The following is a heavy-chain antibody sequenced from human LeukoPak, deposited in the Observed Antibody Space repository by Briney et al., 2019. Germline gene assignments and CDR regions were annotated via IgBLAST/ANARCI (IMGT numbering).Heavy chain of an antibody. J-gene: IGHJ4*02. Sequence: GASVKVSRKASGYSFSSNGISWVRQAPGQGFEWMGWISANNGNKNYARKFQGRVTMTTDTSTSTAYMELRSLRSDDTAVYYCARGRLDIEVVPASPLDWWGQGTLVTVSS. D-gene: IGHD2-2*01. V-gene: IGHV1-18*01. CDR1: GYSFSSNG. CDR3: ARGRLDIEVVPASPLDW. CDR2: ISANNGNK.